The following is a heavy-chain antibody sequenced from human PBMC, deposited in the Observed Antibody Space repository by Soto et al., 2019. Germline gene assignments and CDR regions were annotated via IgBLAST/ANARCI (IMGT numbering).Heavy chain of an antibody. V-gene: IGHV1-18*01. Sequence: ASVKVSCKASGYTFTSYGISWVRQAPGQGLEWMGWISAYNGNTNYAQKLQGRVTMTTDTSTSTAYMEPRSLRSDDTAVYYCAYRNLDYGDYYPFDYWGQGTLVTVSS. D-gene: IGHD4-17*01. J-gene: IGHJ4*02. CDR1: GYTFTSYG. CDR3: AYRNLDYGDYYPFDY. CDR2: ISAYNGNT.